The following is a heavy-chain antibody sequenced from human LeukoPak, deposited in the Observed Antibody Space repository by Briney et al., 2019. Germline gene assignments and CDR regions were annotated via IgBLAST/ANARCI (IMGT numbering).Heavy chain of an antibody. CDR1: GGSISSYY. D-gene: IGHD3-10*01. J-gene: IGHJ4*02. CDR3: AKGLYGAAYGYYFDY. Sequence: SETLSLTCTVSGGSISSYYWSWIRQPPGKGLEWIGYVYNSGSTTYNPSLKSRVTISVDTSKNQLSLRLASVTTGDTAVYYCAKGLYGAAYGYYFDYWGQGTLVTVSS. CDR2: VYNSGST. V-gene: IGHV4-59*01.